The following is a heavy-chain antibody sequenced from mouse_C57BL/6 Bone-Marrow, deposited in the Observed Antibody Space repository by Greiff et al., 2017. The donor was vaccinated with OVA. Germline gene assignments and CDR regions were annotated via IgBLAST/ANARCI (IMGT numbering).Heavy chain of an antibody. CDR2: IFPGSGST. V-gene: IGHV1-75*01. CDR1: GYTFTDYY. D-gene: IGHD2-2*01. Sequence: VQVVESGPELVKPGASVKISCKASGYTFTDYYINWVKQRPGQGLEWIGWIFPGSGSTYYNEKFKGKATLTVDKSSSTAYMLLSSLTSEDSAVYFCARGVLWLRHYYFDYWGQGTTLTVSS. J-gene: IGHJ2*01. CDR3: ARGVLWLRHYYFDY.